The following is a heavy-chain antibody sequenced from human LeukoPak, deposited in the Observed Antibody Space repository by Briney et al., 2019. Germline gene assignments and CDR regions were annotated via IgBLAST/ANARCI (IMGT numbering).Heavy chain of an antibody. CDR2: IIPIFGTA. D-gene: IGHD4-11*01. CDR3: AGSLDYYSFFGGLSNY. CDR1: GGTFSSYA. V-gene: IGHV1-69*13. Sequence: GASVKVSCKASGGTFSSYAISWVRQAPGQGLEWMGGIIPIFGTANYAQKFQGRVTITADESTSTAYMELSSLRSEDTAVYYCAGSLDYYSFFGGLSNYWGQGTLVTVSS. J-gene: IGHJ4*02.